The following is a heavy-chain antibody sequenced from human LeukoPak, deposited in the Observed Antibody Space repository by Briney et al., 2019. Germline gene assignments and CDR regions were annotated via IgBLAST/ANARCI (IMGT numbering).Heavy chain of an antibody. CDR3: ARDSHLYYDFWSGYNFDS. D-gene: IGHD3-3*01. Sequence: GRSLRLSCAASGFTFSNYPLHWVRQAPGKGLEWVAVVSYDGSIKFYTDSVKGRFTISRDNSKNTLYLQMNSPRAEDTAVYYCARDSHLYYDFWSGYNFDSWGQGTLVTVSS. CDR2: VSYDGSIK. V-gene: IGHV3-30*04. CDR1: GFTFSNYP. J-gene: IGHJ4*02.